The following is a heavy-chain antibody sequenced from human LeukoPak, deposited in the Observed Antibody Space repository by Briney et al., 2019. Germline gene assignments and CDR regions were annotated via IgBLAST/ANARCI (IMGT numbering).Heavy chain of an antibody. D-gene: IGHD5-18*01. CDR1: GFTFSDYS. CDR3: AREGTWTQLWLQPNWFDP. J-gene: IGHJ5*02. Sequence: GGSLRLSCAVSGFTFSDYSMNWVRQAPGKGLEWISYISSTSGTTYYADSVKGRFTISRDNAEKTLYLQMNSLRAEDTAVYNCAREGTWTQLWLQPNWFDPWGQGTLVTVSS. CDR2: ISSTSGTT. V-gene: IGHV3-48*01.